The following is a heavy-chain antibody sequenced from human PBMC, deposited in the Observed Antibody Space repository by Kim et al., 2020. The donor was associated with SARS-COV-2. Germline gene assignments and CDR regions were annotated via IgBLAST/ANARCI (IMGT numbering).Heavy chain of an antibody. Sequence: AESVKGRFTISRENSKKTLYLQMNSLGAEDTAVYYWARDGRFLEWSYIDYWGQGTLVTVSS. V-gene: IGHV3-30*07. J-gene: IGHJ4*02. CDR3: ARDGRFLEWSYIDY. D-gene: IGHD3-3*01.